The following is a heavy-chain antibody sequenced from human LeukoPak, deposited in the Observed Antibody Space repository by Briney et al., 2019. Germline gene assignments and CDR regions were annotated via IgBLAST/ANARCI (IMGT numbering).Heavy chain of an antibody. CDR2: LTWDSGDI. V-gene: IGHV3-9*01. CDR3: AKDLYGDYGALNI. D-gene: IGHD4-17*01. J-gene: IGHJ3*02. Sequence: GGSLRLSCVASGFTFDVYAMYWVRQAPGKGLEWVSALTWDSGDIVYADSVKGRFIISRDNAKNSLYLQLNSLRLEDTAVYYCAKDLYGDYGALNIWGQGTMVAVSS. CDR1: GFTFDVYA.